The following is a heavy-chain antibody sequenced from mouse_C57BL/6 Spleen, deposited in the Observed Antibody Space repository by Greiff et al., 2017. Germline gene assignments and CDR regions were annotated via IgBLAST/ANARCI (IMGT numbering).Heavy chain of an antibody. V-gene: IGHV14-4*01. J-gene: IGHJ2*01. CDR3: TTEFGRIFDY. CDR2: IDPENGDT. Sequence: VQLQQSGAELVRPGASVKLSCTASGFNIKDDYMHWVKQRPEQGLEWIGWIDPENGDTEYASKFQGKATITADTSSNTAYLQLSSLTSEDTAVYYCTTEFGRIFDYWGQGTTRTVSS. D-gene: IGHD1-1*01. CDR1: GFNIKDDY.